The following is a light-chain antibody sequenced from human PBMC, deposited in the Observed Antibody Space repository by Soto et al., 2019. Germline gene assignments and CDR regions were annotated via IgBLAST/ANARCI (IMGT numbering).Light chain of an antibody. CDR1: SSDVGGYNY. CDR3: SSYTRNSTLV. V-gene: IGLV2-14*01. Sequence: QSALTQTASVSGSPGQSITISCTGTSSDVGGYNYVSWYQQHPGKAPKLMIYEVSNRPSGVSNRFSGSKSGNTASLTISGLQAEDEADYYCSSYTRNSTLVFGGGTKLTVL. CDR2: EVS. J-gene: IGLJ2*01.